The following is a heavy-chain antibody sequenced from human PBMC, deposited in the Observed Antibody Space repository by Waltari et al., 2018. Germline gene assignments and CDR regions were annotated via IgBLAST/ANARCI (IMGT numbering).Heavy chain of an antibody. D-gene: IGHD5-12*01. V-gene: IGHV3-23*01. CDR2: ISGSGGST. Sequence: EVQLLESGGGLVQPGGSLRLSCAASGFTFSSYAMSWVRQAPGKGLEWVSAISGSGGSTYYADSVKGRFTISRDNSKNTLYLQMNSLRAEDTAVYYCASGGYSGYDLYYWGQGTLVTVSS. J-gene: IGHJ4*02. CDR1: GFTFSSYA. CDR3: ASGGYSGYDLYY.